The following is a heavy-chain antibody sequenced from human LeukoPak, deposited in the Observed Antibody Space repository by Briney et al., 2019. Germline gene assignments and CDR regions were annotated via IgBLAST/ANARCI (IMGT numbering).Heavy chain of an antibody. J-gene: IGHJ6*02. CDR2: IGAAGDT. CDR3: TRDRHGMAV. CDR1: GFTPSDYD. Sequence: GGSLRLSCAASGFTPSDYDMHWVRRGTGKGLEWVSAIGAAGDTYYQGSVKGRFTISRDEAKNFLYLQMNSLRVEDTAVYYCTRDRHGMAVWGQGTTVTVSS. V-gene: IGHV3-13*01.